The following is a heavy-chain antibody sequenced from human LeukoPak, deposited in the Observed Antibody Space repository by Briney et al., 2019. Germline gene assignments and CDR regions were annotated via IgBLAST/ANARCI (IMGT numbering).Heavy chain of an antibody. D-gene: IGHD5-18*01. Sequence: ETSETLSLTCTVSGGSISSYYWTWIRQPPGKGLEWIGYIYYSGSSNYNPSLKSRVTISVDTSKNHFSLKLSSVTAADTAVYYCARTNTAMGIYYYYYMDVWGKGTTVTVSS. J-gene: IGHJ6*03. CDR3: ARTNTAMGIYYYYYMDV. CDR2: IYYSGSS. V-gene: IGHV4-59*01. CDR1: GGSISSYY.